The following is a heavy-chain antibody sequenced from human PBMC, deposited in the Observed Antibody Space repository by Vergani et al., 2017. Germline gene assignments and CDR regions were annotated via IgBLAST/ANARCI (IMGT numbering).Heavy chain of an antibody. CDR2: IHTNGDT. CDR1: GGSFNSGSYY. V-gene: IGHV4-61*02. CDR3: ARGKPYVDFDI. J-gene: IGHJ3*02. D-gene: IGHD3-16*01. Sequence: QVQLQESGPGLVKPSQTLSLTCTVSGGSFNSGSYYWSWLRQPAGKRLEWIGRIHTNGDTHYNPSLNNRATISVDTSRNQISLKLTAVTATDTAIYFCARGKPYVDFDIWGQGTMITVSS.